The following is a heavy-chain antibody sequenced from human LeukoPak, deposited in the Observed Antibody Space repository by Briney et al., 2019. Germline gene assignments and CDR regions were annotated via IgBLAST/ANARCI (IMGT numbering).Heavy chain of an antibody. D-gene: IGHD1-26*01. CDR1: GGSISSYY. J-gene: IGHJ4*02. V-gene: IGHV4-59*04. CDR3: ARKISGSYFDY. Sequence: PSETLSLTCTVSGGSISSYYWSWIRQPPGKGLEWIATIYYSGSTFYNPSLKSRVTISVDTSKNHFSLKLSSVTAADTAVYYCARKISGSYFDYWGQGTLVTVSS. CDR2: IYYSGST.